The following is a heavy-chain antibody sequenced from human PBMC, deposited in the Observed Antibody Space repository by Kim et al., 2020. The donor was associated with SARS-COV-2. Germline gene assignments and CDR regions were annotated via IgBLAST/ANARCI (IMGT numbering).Heavy chain of an antibody. D-gene: IGHD1-26*01. V-gene: IGHV3-23*01. J-gene: IGHJ3*02. CDR3: AKDLYATNI. Sequence: GSTYYADSVKGRFTISRDNSKNSLFLQMNSLRAEDTAVYYCAKDLYATNIWGQETMVTVSS. CDR2: GST.